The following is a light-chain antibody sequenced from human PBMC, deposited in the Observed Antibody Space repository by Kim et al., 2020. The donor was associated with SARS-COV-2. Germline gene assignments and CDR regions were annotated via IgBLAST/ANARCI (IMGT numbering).Light chain of an antibody. Sequence: SSELTQDPAVSVALGQTVRITCQGDSLRSYYASWYQQKPGQAPVLVIYGKNNRPSGIPDRFSGSSSGNTASLTITGAQAEDEADYSCNSRDSSGNHRVVF. V-gene: IGLV3-19*01. CDR3: NSRDSSGNHRVV. J-gene: IGLJ2*01. CDR2: GKN. CDR1: SLRSYY.